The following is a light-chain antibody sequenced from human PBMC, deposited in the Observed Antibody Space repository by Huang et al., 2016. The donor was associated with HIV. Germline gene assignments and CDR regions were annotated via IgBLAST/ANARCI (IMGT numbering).Light chain of an antibody. V-gene: IGKV3-11*01. Sequence: EIVLTQSPATLSLSPGEKATLSCRASQTISNYLAWYQQKLGQPPRLLISDASNRATGIPARFRGSGSGADFTLTISSLEPEDSAVYYCQQRGNWLPFTFGPGTKVDIK. J-gene: IGKJ3*01. CDR1: QTISNY. CDR3: QQRGNWLPFT. CDR2: DAS.